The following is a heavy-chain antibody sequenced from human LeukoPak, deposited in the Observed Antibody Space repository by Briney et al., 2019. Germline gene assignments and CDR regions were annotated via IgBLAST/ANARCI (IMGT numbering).Heavy chain of an antibody. J-gene: IGHJ4*02. CDR3: AKVGYCSGDSCPF. CDR1: GFTLSSYA. V-gene: IGHV3-23*01. CDR2: ISISGGST. D-gene: IGHD2-15*01. Sequence: GGSLRLSCAASGFTLSSYAMSWVRQAPGKGLEWVSTISISGGSTYYADSVKGRFTISRDNSKNMLYLQMNSLRAEDTAVYYCAKVGYCSGDSCPFWGQGTLVTVSS.